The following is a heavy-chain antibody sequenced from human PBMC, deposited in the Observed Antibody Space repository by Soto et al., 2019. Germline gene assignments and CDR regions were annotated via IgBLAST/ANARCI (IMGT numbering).Heavy chain of an antibody. Sequence: EVQLVESGGDLVQPGGSLRLSCAASGFTFSSYWMHWVRQAPGKGLVWVSGINSDGSNTRYADSVKGRFTISRDNAKNTLYLQMDSLRAEDTAVYYCAREGLLDQDPGYGGQGTLVTVSS. CDR1: GFTFSSYW. J-gene: IGHJ4*02. CDR2: INSDGSNT. CDR3: AREGLLDQDPGY. V-gene: IGHV3-74*01.